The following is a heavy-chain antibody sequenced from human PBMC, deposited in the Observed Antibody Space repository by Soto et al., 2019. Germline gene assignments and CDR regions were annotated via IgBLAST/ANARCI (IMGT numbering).Heavy chain of an antibody. CDR2: INPNSGGT. J-gene: IGHJ5*02. Sequence: ASVEVPCKASGYTFTGYYILWVRQAPGQGLEWMGWINPNSGGTNYAQKFQGRVTMTRDTSISTAYMELSRLRSDDTAVYYWAREAGITGTSGSGWFDPWGQGTLVTVSS. CDR1: GYTFTGYY. V-gene: IGHV1-2*02. CDR3: AREAGITGTSGSGWFDP. D-gene: IGHD1-7*01.